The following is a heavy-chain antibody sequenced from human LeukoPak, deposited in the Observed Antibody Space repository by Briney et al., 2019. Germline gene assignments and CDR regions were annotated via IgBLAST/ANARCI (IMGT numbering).Heavy chain of an antibody. CDR3: AREFEYSTSGAGY. Sequence: GGSLRLSCAGSGFPFSGYSMNWVRQTPGKGLEWVSSMSILSGVTYYAESVKGRFTVSRDNAKNLLHLQMNSLRVEDTAIYYCAREFEYSTSGAGYWGQGTLVTVSS. J-gene: IGHJ4*02. V-gene: IGHV3-21*01. D-gene: IGHD6-6*01. CDR2: MSILSGVT. CDR1: GFPFSGYS.